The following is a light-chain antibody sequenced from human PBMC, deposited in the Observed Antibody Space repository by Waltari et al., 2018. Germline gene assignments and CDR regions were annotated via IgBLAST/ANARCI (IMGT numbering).Light chain of an antibody. CDR3: LIWHSSAWV. Sequence: QAVLTQPSSLSASPGASASLTCTLRSDIHVGTYRINWYQPKPGSPPQYLLKYKSDSDKQQGSGVPSRFSGSKDASANAGILLISGLQSEDEADYYCLIWHSSAWVFGGGTKLTVL. J-gene: IGLJ3*02. V-gene: IGLV5-45*03. CDR1: SDIHVGTYR. CDR2: YKSDSDK.